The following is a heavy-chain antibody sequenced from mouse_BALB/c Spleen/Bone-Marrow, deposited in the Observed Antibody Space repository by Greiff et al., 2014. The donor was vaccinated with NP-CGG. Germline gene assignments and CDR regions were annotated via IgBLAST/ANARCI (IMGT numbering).Heavy chain of an antibody. D-gene: IGHD1-1*01. CDR3: TRSYGSSYEYYFDY. Sequence: QVQLQQSGAELVRPGASVKRSCKASGYTFTSYWINWVKQRPGQGLEWIGNIYPSDSYTNYNQKFKDKATLTVDKSSSTAYMQLSSPTSEDSAVYYCTRSYGSSYEYYFDYWGQGTTLTVSS. V-gene: IGHV1-69*02. J-gene: IGHJ2*01. CDR2: IYPSDSYT. CDR1: GYTFTSYW.